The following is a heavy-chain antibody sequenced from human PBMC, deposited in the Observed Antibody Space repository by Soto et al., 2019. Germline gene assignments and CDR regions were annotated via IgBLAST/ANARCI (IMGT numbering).Heavy chain of an antibody. CDR2: INHSGST. CDR1: GGSFSGYY. V-gene: IGHV4-34*01. D-gene: IGHD3-10*01. J-gene: IGHJ6*02. Sequence: SETLSLTCAVYGGSFSGYYWSWIRQPPGKGLEWIGEINHSGSTNYNPSLKSRVTISVDTSKNQFSLKLSSVTAADTAVYYCARSGSMVRGVILYRRYYYYGMDVWGQGTTVTVSS. CDR3: ARSGSMVRGVILYRRYYYYGMDV.